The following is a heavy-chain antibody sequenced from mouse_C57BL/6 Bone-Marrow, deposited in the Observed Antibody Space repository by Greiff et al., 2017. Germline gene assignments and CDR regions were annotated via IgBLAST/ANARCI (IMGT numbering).Heavy chain of an antibody. Sequence: VQLQQSGAELVRPGTSVKVSCKASGYAFTNYLIEWVKQRPGQGLEWIGVINPGSGGTNYNEKFKGKATLTADKSSSTAYMQLSSLTSEDSAVYFCARELYYYGSSYWYFDVWGTGTTVTVSS. CDR1: GYAFTNYL. CDR2: INPGSGGT. V-gene: IGHV1-54*01. J-gene: IGHJ1*03. D-gene: IGHD1-1*01. CDR3: ARELYYYGSSYWYFDV.